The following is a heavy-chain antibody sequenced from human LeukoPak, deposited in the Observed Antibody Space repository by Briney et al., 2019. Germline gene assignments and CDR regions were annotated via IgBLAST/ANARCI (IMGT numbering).Heavy chain of an antibody. D-gene: IGHD3-22*01. J-gene: IGHJ4*02. CDR3: AKHSSGYYYQFDY. V-gene: IGHV3-23*01. CDR2: ISGSGGST. Sequence: GGSLRLSCAASGFTFSSYGMSWVRQAPGKGLEWVSAISGSGGSTYYADSVKGRFTISSDNSKNTLYVQMNSLRAEDTAVYYCAKHSSGYYYQFDYWGQGTLVTVSS. CDR1: GFTFSSYG.